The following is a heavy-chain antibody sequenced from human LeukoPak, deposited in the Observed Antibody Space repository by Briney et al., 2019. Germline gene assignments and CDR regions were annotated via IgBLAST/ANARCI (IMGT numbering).Heavy chain of an antibody. CDR2: IYYSGST. CDR3: ARGRGLTGCPNFDY. CDR1: GGSISSYY. V-gene: IGHV4-59*08. Sequence: PSETLPLTCTVSGGSISSYYWSWIRQPPGKGLEWIGYIYYSGSTNYNPSLKSRVTISVDTSKNQFSLKLSSVTAADTAVYYCARGRGLTGCPNFDYWGQGTLVTVSS. J-gene: IGHJ4*02. D-gene: IGHD7-27*01.